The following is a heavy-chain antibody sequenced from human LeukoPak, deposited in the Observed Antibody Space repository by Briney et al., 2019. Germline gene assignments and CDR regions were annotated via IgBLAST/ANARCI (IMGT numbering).Heavy chain of an antibody. D-gene: IGHD6-6*01. CDR1: GFTVSSNY. V-gene: IGHV3-53*01. CDR2: IYSGGST. CDR3: AKVAFRSSSYISGIEY. J-gene: IGHJ4*02. Sequence: GGSLRLXCAASGFTVSSNYMSWVRRAPGKGLEWVSVIYSGGSTYYADSVKGRFTISRDNSKNTLFLQMNSLRAEDTAIYYCAKVAFRSSSYISGIEYWGQGTLVTVSS.